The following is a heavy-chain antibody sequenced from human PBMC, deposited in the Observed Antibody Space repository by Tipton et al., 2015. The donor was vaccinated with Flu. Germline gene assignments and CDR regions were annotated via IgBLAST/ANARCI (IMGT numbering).Heavy chain of an antibody. CDR1: GGSLSGYN. J-gene: IGHJ6*02. D-gene: IGHD2-21*01. CDR3: ARSFRVAVIGGLDV. CDR2: LDHTGSA. Sequence: LVKPSDTLSLTCSVSGGSLSGYNWSWIRRTPGRELQWIGELDHTGSADYSPSLKGRVTISIDTSKNQVSLTLTSVTAADTAVYYCARSFRVAVIGGLDVWGQGTTVVVSS. V-gene: IGHV4-34*01.